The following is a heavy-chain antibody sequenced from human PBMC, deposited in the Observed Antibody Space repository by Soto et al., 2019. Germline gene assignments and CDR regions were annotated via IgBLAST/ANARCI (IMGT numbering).Heavy chain of an antibody. CDR1: GFTFSSYS. J-gene: IGHJ5*02. CDR2: ISSSSSYI. D-gene: IGHD3-10*01. V-gene: IGHV3-21*01. Sequence: PGGSLSLSCAASGFTFSSYSMNWVRQAPGKGLEWVSSISSSSSYIYYADSVKGRFTISRDNAKNSLYLQMNSLRAEDTAVYYCARDERGRGVNRRPPNWFDPWGQGTLVTVSS. CDR3: ARDERGRGVNRRPPNWFDP.